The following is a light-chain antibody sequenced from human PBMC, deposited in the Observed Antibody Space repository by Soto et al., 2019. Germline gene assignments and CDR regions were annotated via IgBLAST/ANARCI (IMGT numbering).Light chain of an antibody. CDR2: AAS. CDR1: QSISSY. J-gene: IGKJ2*01. CDR3: QQSYSTPHT. V-gene: IGKV1-39*01. Sequence: DLQMTQSPSSLSASVGDRVTITCRASQSISSYLNWYQQKPGQAPKLLIYAASSLHSGGPSRFSGSGSGTDFTLTISSLQPEDFATYYCQQSYSTPHTFGQGTKLEIK.